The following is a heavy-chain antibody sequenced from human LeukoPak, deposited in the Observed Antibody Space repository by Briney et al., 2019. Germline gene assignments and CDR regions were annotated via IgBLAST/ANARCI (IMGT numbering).Heavy chain of an antibody. Sequence: SETLSLTCTVSGGSISSSSYYWGWIRQPPGKGLEWIGSIYYSGSTYYNPSLKSRVTISVDTSKNQFSLKLSSVTAADTAVYYRARDLLKGGNFPFDPWGQGTLVTVSS. CDR2: IYYSGST. CDR1: GGSISSSSYY. D-gene: IGHD4-23*01. J-gene: IGHJ5*02. V-gene: IGHV4-39*07. CDR3: ARDLLKGGNFPFDP.